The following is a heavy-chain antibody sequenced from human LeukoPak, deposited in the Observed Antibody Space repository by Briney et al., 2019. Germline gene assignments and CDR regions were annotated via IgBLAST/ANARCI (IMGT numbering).Heavy chain of an antibody. D-gene: IGHD3-3*01. J-gene: IGHJ3*02. CDR1: GYTFTNYG. CDR2: ISAYNGNT. Sequence: ASVEVSCKASGYTFTNYGITWVRQAPGQVLEWMGWISAYNGNTNYAQKLQGRVTMTTDTSTSTAYMELRSLRSDDTAVYYCARDLTIPNAFDIWGQGTMVTVSS. V-gene: IGHV1-18*01. CDR3: ARDLTIPNAFDI.